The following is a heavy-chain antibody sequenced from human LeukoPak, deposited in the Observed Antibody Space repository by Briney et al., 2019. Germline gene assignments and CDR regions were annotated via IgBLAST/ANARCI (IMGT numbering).Heavy chain of an antibody. Sequence: ASVKVSCKASGYTLTSYDINWVRQATGQGPEWMGWMNPNSGNTGYAQKFQGRVTMTRNTSISTAYMELSSLRSEDTAVYYCARRSFDWLLSGWFDPWGQGTLVTVSS. J-gene: IGHJ5*02. CDR2: MNPNSGNT. D-gene: IGHD3-9*01. CDR3: ARRSFDWLLSGWFDP. V-gene: IGHV1-8*01. CDR1: GYTLTSYD.